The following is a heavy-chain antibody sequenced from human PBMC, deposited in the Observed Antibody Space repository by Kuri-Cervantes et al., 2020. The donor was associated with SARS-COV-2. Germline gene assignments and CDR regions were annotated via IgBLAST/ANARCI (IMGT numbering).Heavy chain of an antibody. CDR3: ARDQYLLLLSGYYYYYGMDV. V-gene: IGHV1-2*04. D-gene: IGHD2-21*01. Sequence: ASVKVSCKASGYTFTGYYMHWVRQAPGQGLEWMGWINPNSGGTNYAQKFQGWVTMTRDTSISTAYMELSRLRSDDTAVYYCARDQYLLLLSGYYYYYGMDVWGQGTTVTRLL. CDR2: INPNSGGT. CDR1: GYTFTGYY. J-gene: IGHJ6*02.